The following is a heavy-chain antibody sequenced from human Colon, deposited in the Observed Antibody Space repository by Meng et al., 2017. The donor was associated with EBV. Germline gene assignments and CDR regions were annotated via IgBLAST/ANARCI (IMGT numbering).Heavy chain of an antibody. CDR1: GTSITSSNW. D-gene: IGHD4-17*01. V-gene: IGHV4-4*02. CDR3: ASLYGDFAF. Sequence: QVPRQESGPGLVKPSGTLSLTCAVSGTSITSSNWWSWVRQPPGKGLEWIGEIYYGGSTNYNPSLKSRVTISLDESKNQFSLRLASMTAADTAVYYCASLYGDFAFWGQGTLVTVSS. J-gene: IGHJ4*02. CDR2: IYYGGST.